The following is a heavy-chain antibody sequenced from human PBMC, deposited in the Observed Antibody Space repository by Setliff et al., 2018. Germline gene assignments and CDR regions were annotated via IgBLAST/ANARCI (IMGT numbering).Heavy chain of an antibody. J-gene: IGHJ6*02. D-gene: IGHD3-10*01. Sequence: GVSLRLSCAASGFTFSRYWMSWVRQAPGKGLEWVANIKQDGSEKYYVDSVKGRLTISRDNAKNSLYLQMNSLRAEDTAVYYCARDHVYGSQYYYYYYGMDVWGQGTTVTVSS. CDR1: GFTFSRYW. V-gene: IGHV3-7*01. CDR3: ARDHVYGSQYYYYYYGMDV. CDR2: IKQDGSEK.